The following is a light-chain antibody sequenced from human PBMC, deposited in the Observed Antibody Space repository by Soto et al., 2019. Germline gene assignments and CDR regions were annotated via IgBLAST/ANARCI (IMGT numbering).Light chain of an antibody. Sequence: QSVLTQPASLSAPPGEKVTISCSGRGSNIGRNYVSWYRQFPGTAPQLLIYDDSKRHSGVPDRLSGSRYGTSASLAIVGLQPGDEAVYYCGTWDESLGAGVFGGGTQLTVL. CDR2: DDS. J-gene: IGLJ7*01. V-gene: IGLV1-51*01. CDR3: GTWDESLGAGV. CDR1: GSNIGRNY.